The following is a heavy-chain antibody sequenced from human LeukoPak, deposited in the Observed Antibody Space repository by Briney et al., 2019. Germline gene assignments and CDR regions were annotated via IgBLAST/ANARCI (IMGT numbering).Heavy chain of an antibody. Sequence: GGSLRLYCAASGFTFSSYGMHWVRQAPGKGLEGVAVISYDGSNKYYADSVKGRFTISRDNSKNTLYLQMNSLRAEDTAVYYCAKETDCSGGSCSFYYYYYGMDVWGKGTTVAVSS. J-gene: IGHJ6*04. D-gene: IGHD2-15*01. CDR1: GFTFSSYG. V-gene: IGHV3-30*18. CDR2: ISYDGSNK. CDR3: AKETDCSGGSCSFYYYYYGMDV.